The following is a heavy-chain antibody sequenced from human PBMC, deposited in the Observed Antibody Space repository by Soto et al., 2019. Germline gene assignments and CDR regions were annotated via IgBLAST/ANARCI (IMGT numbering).Heavy chain of an antibody. D-gene: IGHD3-3*01. CDR1: GYTFTSYG. V-gene: IGHV1-18*01. Sequence: EASVKVSCKASGYTFTSYGISWVRQAPGQGLEWMGWISAYNGNTNYAQKLQGRVTMTTDTSTSTAYMELRSLRSDDTAVYYCARAHSNYDFWSGYRYYYYYYMDVWGKGTTVTV. CDR3: ARAHSNYDFWSGYRYYYYYYMDV. J-gene: IGHJ6*03. CDR2: ISAYNGNT.